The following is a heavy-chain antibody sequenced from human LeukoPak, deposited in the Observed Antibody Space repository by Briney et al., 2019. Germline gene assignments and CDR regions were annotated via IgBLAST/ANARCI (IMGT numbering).Heavy chain of an antibody. CDR3: ARDNRVVGATKQTDY. CDR2: IYTSGST. Sequence: SETLSLTCTVSGGSISSYYWSWIRQPAGKGLEWIGRIYTSGSTNYNPSLKSRVTISVDTSKNQFSLKLSSVTAADTAVYYCARDNRVVGATKQTDYWGQGTLVTVSS. V-gene: IGHV4-4*07. D-gene: IGHD1-26*01. J-gene: IGHJ4*02. CDR1: GGSISSYY.